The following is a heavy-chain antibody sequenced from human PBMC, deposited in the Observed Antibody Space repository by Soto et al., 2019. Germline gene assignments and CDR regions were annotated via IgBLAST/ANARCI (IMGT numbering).Heavy chain of an antibody. CDR2: INTKNGNT. CDR3: ARDQAPYSNGWYY. D-gene: IGHD6-19*01. CDR1: GYTFTSYG. V-gene: IGHV1-18*01. Sequence: QIYLVKSGAEVKKPGASVKVSCKASGYTFTSYGIIWVRQAPGQGLEWMGWINTKNGNTHYAQKLQGRVTMTTDTSTTTAYMELRSLRTDDTAVYFCARDQAPYSNGWYYWGQGTLVTVSS. J-gene: IGHJ4*02.